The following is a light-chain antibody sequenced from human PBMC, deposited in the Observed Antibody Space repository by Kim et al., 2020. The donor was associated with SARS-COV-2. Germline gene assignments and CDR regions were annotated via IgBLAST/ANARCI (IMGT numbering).Light chain of an antibody. CDR2: DVT. J-gene: IGLJ2*01. CDR1: SSDVGGYNY. V-gene: IGLV2-11*03. CDR3: CSYAGSFHVV. Sequence: GQSLTISCTGTSSDVGGYNYVSWYQPHPGKAPKLILYDVTKRPSVVPDRFSGSKSGNTASLTISGLQADDEADYYCCSYAGSFHVVFGGGTQLTVL.